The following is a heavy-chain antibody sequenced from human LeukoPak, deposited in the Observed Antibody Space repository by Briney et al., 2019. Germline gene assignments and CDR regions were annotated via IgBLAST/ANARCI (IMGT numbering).Heavy chain of an antibody. Sequence: GGSLRLSCAASGFIFSTYSMNWVRQAPGKGLEWVSSISTSSSYIYYADSVKGRFTISRDSANDSLYLQMNSLRAEDTAVYYCARSFSTYSYDASHWRGAFDIWGHGTMVTVSS. J-gene: IGHJ3*02. D-gene: IGHD3-22*01. CDR1: GFIFSTYS. CDR2: ISTSSSYI. CDR3: ARSFSTYSYDASHWRGAFDI. V-gene: IGHV3-21*01.